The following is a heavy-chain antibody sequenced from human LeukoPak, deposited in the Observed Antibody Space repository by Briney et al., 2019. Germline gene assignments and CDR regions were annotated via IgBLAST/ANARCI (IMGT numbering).Heavy chain of an antibody. V-gene: IGHV1-8*01. CDR2: MNPNSGNT. Sequence: ASVKVSCKASGYTFTSYDINWVRQATGQGLEWMGWMNPNSGNTGYAQKFQGRVTMTRNTSISTAYMELSSLRSEDAAVYYCARGRVHELLYLCYWGQGTLVTVSS. CDR1: GYTFTSYD. CDR3: ARGRVHELLYLCY. D-gene: IGHD3-10*01. J-gene: IGHJ4*02.